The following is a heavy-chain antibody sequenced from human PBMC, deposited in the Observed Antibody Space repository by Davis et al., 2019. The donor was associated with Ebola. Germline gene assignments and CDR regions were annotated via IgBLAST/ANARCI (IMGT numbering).Heavy chain of an antibody. V-gene: IGHV1-46*01. J-gene: IGHJ4*02. CDR2: INPSGGST. CDR1: GYTFTSYY. D-gene: IGHD6-13*01. CDR3: ARDGEEQQLGD. Sequence: ASVKVSCKASGYTFTSYYMHWVRQAPGQGLEWMGIINPSGGSTSYAQKFQGRVTMTRDTSTSTVYMKLSSLRSEDTAVYYCARDGEEQQLGDWGQGTLVTVSS.